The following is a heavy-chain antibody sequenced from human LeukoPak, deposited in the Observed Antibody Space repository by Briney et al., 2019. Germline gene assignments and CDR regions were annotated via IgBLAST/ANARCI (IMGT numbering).Heavy chain of an antibody. CDR1: GASITIGAESYH. CDR2: IYYTGIS. D-gene: IGHD2-8*01. J-gene: IGHJ3*02. CDR3: VRADYNGGNPGSFDI. Sequence: SETLSLTCTVSGASITIGAESYHWGWIRQPPGKGLEWIGTIYYTGISYYNPSLESRATSSLDTSKNQFSLTLNSVTAADTAVYYCVRADYNGGNPGSFDIWGRGTMVTVSS. V-gene: IGHV4-39*07.